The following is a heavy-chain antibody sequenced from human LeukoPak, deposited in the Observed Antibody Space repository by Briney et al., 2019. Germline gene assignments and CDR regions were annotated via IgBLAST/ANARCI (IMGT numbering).Heavy chain of an antibody. V-gene: IGHV1-3*01. CDR1: GYTFTSYA. CDR3: ARGGQLYGDYLPIDY. Sequence: EASVKVSCKASGYTFTSYAMHWVRQAPGQRLEWMEWINAGNGNTKYSQKFQGRVTITRDTSASTAYMELSSLRSEDTAVYYCARGGQLYGDYLPIDYWGQGTLVTVSS. D-gene: IGHD4-17*01. CDR2: INAGNGNT. J-gene: IGHJ4*02.